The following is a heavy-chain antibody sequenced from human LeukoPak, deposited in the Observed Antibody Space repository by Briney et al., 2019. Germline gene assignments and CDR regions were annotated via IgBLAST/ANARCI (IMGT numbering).Heavy chain of an antibody. D-gene: IGHD3-22*01. J-gene: IGHJ4*02. CDR1: GFTFSGYA. CDR3: ATLGGYDSSGYYYAYFDY. V-gene: IGHV3-23*01. Sequence: GGSLRLSCAASGFTFSGYAMSWVRQAPGKGLQWVSAIGGGGGSTYYTDSVKGRFTISRDNAKNSLYLQMNSLRAEDTAVYYCATLGGYDSSGYYYAYFDYWGQGTLVTVSS. CDR2: IGGGGGST.